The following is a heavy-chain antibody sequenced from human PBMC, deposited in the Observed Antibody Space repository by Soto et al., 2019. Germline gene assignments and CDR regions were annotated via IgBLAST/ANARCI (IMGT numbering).Heavy chain of an antibody. CDR3: ARQSRYTSSFFDDAFDI. CDR1: GYSFISYW. J-gene: IGHJ3*02. Sequence: EVQLVQSGAEVKKPGESLKISCKGSGYSFISYWIGWVRQMPGKGLEWMGIIYPGDSDTRYSPSFQGRVTISADKSISXXYLQWSSLKASDTAMYYCARQSRYTSSFFDDAFDIWGQGTMVTVSS. D-gene: IGHD6-13*01. CDR2: IYPGDSDT. V-gene: IGHV5-51*01.